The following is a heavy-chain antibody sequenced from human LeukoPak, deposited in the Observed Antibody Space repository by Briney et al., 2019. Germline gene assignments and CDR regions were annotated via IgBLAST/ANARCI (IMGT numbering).Heavy chain of an antibody. CDR3: ARDIVVVVAPPEDYYYMDV. J-gene: IGHJ6*03. CDR2: IAYDGSNE. Sequence: AGGSLRLSCVVSGFTFTNYGMHWVRQAPGKGLDWVASIAYDGSNENYAESVKGRFTISRDNSKNTLYLQMNSLRAEDTAVYYCARDIVVVVAPPEDYYYMDVWGKGTTVTVSS. D-gene: IGHD2-15*01. CDR1: GFTFTNYG. V-gene: IGHV3-30*14.